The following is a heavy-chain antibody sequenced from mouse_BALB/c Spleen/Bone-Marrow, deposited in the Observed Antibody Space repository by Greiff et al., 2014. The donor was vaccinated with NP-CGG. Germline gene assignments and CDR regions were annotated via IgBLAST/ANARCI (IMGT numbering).Heavy chain of an antibody. CDR2: INPDSRTI. CDR3: ARPDYYGYLSY. Sequence: DVMLVESGGGLVQPGGSLKFSCAASGFDFSRYWMSWVRQAPGKGLEWIGEINPDSRTINYSPSLKDKFIVSRDNAKNTLYLRLNKVRSEDTALYYCARPDYYGYLSYWGQGTTLTVSS. D-gene: IGHD1-2*01. CDR1: GFDFSRYW. V-gene: IGHV4-1*02. J-gene: IGHJ2*01.